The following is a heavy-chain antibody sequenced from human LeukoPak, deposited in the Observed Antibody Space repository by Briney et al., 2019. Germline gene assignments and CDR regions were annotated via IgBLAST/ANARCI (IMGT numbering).Heavy chain of an antibody. CDR3: ARAYSSSSGRDAFDI. D-gene: IGHD6-6*01. CDR2: ISGSGGST. Sequence: GGSLRLSCAASGFTFSSYAMSWVRLAPGKGLEWVSGISGSGGSTYYADSVKGRFTISRDNAKSSLYLQMNSLRDEDTAVYYCARAYSSSSGRDAFDIWGQGTTVIVSA. CDR1: GFTFSSYA. J-gene: IGHJ3*02. V-gene: IGHV3-23*01.